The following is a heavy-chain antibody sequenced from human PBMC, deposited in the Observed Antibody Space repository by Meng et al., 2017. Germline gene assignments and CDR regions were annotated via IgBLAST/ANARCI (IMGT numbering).Heavy chain of an antibody. V-gene: IGHV1-2*06. CDR3: ARDYREYCSGGSCYYFDY. Sequence: VQVGKSGAELKKPGASVKVSCKASGYTFTGYYMHWVRQAPGQGLEWMGRINPNSGGTNYAQKFQGRVTMTRDTSISTAYMELSRLRSDDTAVYYCARDYREYCSGGSCYYFDYWGQGTLVTVSS. CDR2: INPNSGGT. J-gene: IGHJ4*02. CDR1: GYTFTGYY. D-gene: IGHD2-15*01.